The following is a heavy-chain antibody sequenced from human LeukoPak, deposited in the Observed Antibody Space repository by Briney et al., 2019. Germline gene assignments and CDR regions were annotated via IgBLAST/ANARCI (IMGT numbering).Heavy chain of an antibody. CDR1: GGSITTYY. CDR2: MFYSGAT. CDR3: VGEKSFFGEAI. D-gene: IGHD3-10*01. J-gene: IGHJ3*02. Sequence: PSETLSLTCNASGGSITTYYWNWVRQPPGKGLEWIGHMFYSGATSYNPSLKSRVAISVDTFKSQVSLKVTSVTAADTAVYYCVGEKSFFGEAIWSQGTLVTVSS. V-gene: IGHV4-59*01.